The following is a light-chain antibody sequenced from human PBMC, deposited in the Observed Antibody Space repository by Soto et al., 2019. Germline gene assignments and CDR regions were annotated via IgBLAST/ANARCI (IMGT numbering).Light chain of an antibody. CDR2: GSS. Sequence: EIVLTQSPATLSVSPGERATLSCRATENISTNLAWFQRKPGQPPRLLIYGSSTRATGVPDRFSGSGYGTEFTLIISSLQSEDVALYYWQQYSNWPPAITFGQGTRLEIK. J-gene: IGKJ5*01. CDR1: ENISTN. CDR3: QQYSNWPPAIT. V-gene: IGKV3-15*01.